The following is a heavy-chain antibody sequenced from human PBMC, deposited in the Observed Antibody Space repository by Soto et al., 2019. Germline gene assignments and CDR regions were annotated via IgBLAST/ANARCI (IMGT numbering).Heavy chain of an antibody. CDR2: IWHDGSNK. CDR1: GFTFSSYG. J-gene: IGHJ4*02. D-gene: IGHD5-12*01. V-gene: IGHV3-33*01. CDR3: ARGPGYANYYFHX. Sequence: GGSLRLSCAASGFTFSSYGMHWVRQAPGKGLEWVEFIWHDGSNKYYADSVKGRFTISRDNSKNTLYLQMKSLRAEDTAVYYCARGPGYANYYFHXWGQGTLVTVSX.